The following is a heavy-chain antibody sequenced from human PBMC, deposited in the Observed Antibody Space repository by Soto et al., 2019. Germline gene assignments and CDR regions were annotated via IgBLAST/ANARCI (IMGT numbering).Heavy chain of an antibody. V-gene: IGHV4-59*11. CDR1: GGSPSHHR. D-gene: IGHD2-21*02. Sequence: SQDLSHPKSVSGGSPSHHRLTLIRQPPEEGPEWIGCIYYRGTTNYNASFNSRVTISVDTSKNQFSLKLTSVTTADTAVYYCARDLWGYCGTDCYPLDVWGQGTTVIVSS. J-gene: IGHJ6*02. CDR3: ARDLWGYCGTDCYPLDV. CDR2: IYYRGTT.